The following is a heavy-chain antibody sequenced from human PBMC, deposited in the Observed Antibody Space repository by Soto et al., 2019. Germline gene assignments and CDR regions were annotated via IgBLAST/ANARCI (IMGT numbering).Heavy chain of an antibody. V-gene: IGHV4-39*01. J-gene: IGHJ4*02. D-gene: IGHD2-15*01. CDR2: IYYSGST. CDR1: GGNISSSSYY. CDR3: ARHTPAISISDH. Sequence: SETLSLTCTVSGGNISSSSYYWGWIRQPPGKGLEWIGSIYYSGSTYYNPSLKSRVTISVDTSKNQFSLKLSSVTAADTAVYYCARHTPAISISDHWGQGTLVTVSS.